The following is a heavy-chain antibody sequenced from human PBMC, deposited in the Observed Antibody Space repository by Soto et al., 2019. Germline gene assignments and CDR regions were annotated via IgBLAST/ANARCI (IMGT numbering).Heavy chain of an antibody. CDR2: ISYDRSNK. CDR1: VFTFSSYA. CDR3: ARELRIVVPAGMDV. J-gene: IGHJ6*02. Sequence: GGSLRLSCAASVFTFSSYAMHWVRQAPGKGLEWVAVISYDRSNKYYADYVKGRFTISRDNSKNTLYLQMNSLSAEDTAVYYCARELRIVVPAGMDVWGQGTTVTVSS. D-gene: IGHD3-22*01. V-gene: IGHV3-30-3*01.